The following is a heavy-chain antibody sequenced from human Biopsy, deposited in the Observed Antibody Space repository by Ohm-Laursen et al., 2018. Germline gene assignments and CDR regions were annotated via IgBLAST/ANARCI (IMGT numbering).Heavy chain of an antibody. V-gene: IGHV4-34*01. CDR3: ARHGSQGYCTGGSCVDY. D-gene: IGHD2-15*01. CDR2: INHSGRT. J-gene: IGHJ4*02. Sequence: TLSLTCIVYGESFNGYYWSWIRQTPGKGLEWIGEINHSGRTNYNPSLKSRVTISVDTSKNQFSLKLSSATAADTAVFYCARHGSQGYCTGGSCVDYWGQGALVTVSS. CDR1: GESFNGYY.